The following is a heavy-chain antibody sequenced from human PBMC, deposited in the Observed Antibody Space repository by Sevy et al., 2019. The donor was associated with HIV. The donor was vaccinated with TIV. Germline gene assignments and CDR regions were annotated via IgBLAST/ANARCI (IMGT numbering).Heavy chain of an antibody. Sequence: GGSLRLSCAASGFTFTVQAMGWVRQAPGKGLEWISSISGSSDYVFYADSVKGRFTISRDNDKNSLYFQMNSVRAEDTAVYYCAKWDADRRWYFDYWGQGTLVTVSS. V-gene: IGHV3-21*01. CDR3: AKWDADRRWYFDY. D-gene: IGHD1-26*01. J-gene: IGHJ4*02. CDR1: GFTFTVQA. CDR2: ISGSSDYV.